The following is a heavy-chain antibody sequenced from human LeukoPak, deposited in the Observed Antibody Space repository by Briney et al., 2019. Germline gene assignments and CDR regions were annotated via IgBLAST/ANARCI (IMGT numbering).Heavy chain of an antibody. Sequence: GESLKISCKGSGYSFTSYWIGWVRQMPGKGLEWMGIIYPGDSDTRYSPSFQGQVTISADKSIRTAYLQWSSLKASDTARYYCAGPESPCIAARSFDYWGQGSPVTVSS. CDR1: GYSFTSYW. CDR3: AGPESPCIAARSFDY. D-gene: IGHD6-6*01. J-gene: IGHJ4*01. CDR2: IYPGDSDT. V-gene: IGHV5-51*01.